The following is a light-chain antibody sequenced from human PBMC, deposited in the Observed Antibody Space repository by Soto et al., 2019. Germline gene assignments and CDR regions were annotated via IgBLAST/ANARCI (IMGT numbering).Light chain of an antibody. J-gene: IGKJ2*01. V-gene: IGKV3-20*01. CDR3: QQYERPPFA. Sequence: EIVLTQSQGTLSLSPGDRATLSCRASQRVSNSYLAWYQQKPGQAPRLLIYDASTRAAGVPDRVTGGGSGTDLTLTINALEPEDFALYFCQQYERPPFAFGQGTRLEI. CDR1: QRVSNSY. CDR2: DAS.